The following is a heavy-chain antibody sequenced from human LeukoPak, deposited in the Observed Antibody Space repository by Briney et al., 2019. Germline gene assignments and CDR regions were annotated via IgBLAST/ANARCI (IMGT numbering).Heavy chain of an antibody. V-gene: IGHV5-51*01. D-gene: IGHD3-10*01. CDR2: IYPGDSDT. Sequence: GESLKISCKASGYSFTTYWIGWVRQVPGKGLEWVGIIYPGDSDTRYSPSLQGQVTISADKSISTAYLQWSSLKASDTAMYYCARHGDYYGSVGPDYWGQGTLVTVSS. J-gene: IGHJ4*02. CDR3: ARHGDYYGSVGPDY. CDR1: GYSFTTYW.